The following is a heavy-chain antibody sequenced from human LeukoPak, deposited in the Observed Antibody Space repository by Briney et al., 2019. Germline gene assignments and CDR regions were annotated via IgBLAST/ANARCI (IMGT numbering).Heavy chain of an antibody. V-gene: IGHV3-23*01. CDR1: GFTFSNHG. D-gene: IGHD3-10*01. J-gene: IGHJ5*02. Sequence: GGSLRLSCAASGFTFSNHGMSWVRQGPGKWLEWVSAISGSGEKTYYADSVKVRFTISRDNSKNTLHLQMNSLRADDTAIYYCASRYGSGSDNWLDPWGQGTLVTVSS. CDR2: ISGSGEKT. CDR3: ASRYGSGSDNWLDP.